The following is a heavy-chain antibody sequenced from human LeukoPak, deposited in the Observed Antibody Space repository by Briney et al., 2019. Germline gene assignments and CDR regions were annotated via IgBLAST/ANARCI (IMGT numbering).Heavy chain of an antibody. J-gene: IGHJ4*02. D-gene: IGHD3-9*01. CDR1: GGSISSSNW. CDR2: IYHSGST. CDR3: AREYYDILTGYYRARYFDY. Sequence: PSGTLSPTCAVSGGSISSSNWWSWVRQPPGKGLEWIGEIYHSGSTNYNPSLKSRVTISVDTSKNQFSLKLSSVTAADTAVYYCAREYYDILTGYYRARYFDYWGQGTLVTVPS. V-gene: IGHV4-4*02.